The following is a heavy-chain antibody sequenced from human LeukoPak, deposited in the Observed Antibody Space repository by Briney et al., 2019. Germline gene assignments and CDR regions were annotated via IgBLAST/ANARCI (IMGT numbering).Heavy chain of an antibody. J-gene: IGHJ4*02. CDR3: AAAATSSPSELGY. V-gene: IGHV4-31*03. Sequence: SETLSLTCTVSGGSINSGSYYWSWIRQHPGKGLEWIGYIHYSGSTYYNPSLKSRLTISVDTSKNQLSLKLSSVTAADTAVYYCAAAATSSPSELGYWGQGTLVTVSS. D-gene: IGHD2-2*01. CDR2: IHYSGST. CDR1: GGSINSGSYY.